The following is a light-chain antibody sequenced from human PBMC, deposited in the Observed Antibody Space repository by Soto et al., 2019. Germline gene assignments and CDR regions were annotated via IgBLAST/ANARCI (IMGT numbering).Light chain of an antibody. CDR1: SSDVGDYNY. J-gene: IGLJ1*01. Sequence: QSALTQPASVSGSPGQSITISCTGSSSDVGDYNYVSWYQQHPGEAPKLMIFEVSHRPSGVSNRFSASKSGNTASLTISGLQDEEEADYYCSSYRSRSLYVCGTGTKVNVL. CDR2: EVS. CDR3: SSYRSRSLYV. V-gene: IGLV2-14*01.